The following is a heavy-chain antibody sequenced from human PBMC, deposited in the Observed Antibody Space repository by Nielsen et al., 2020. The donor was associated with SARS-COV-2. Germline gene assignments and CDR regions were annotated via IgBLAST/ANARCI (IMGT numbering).Heavy chain of an antibody. CDR2: ISYDGSNK. CDR3: AKFPAIAVAGTDY. Sequence: GGSLRLSCAASGFTFSSYAMHWVRQAPGKGLEWVAVISYDGSNKYYADSVKGRFTISRDNSKNTLYLQMNSLRAEDTAVYYCAKFPAIAVAGTDYWGQGTLVTVSS. J-gene: IGHJ4*02. D-gene: IGHD6-19*01. CDR1: GFTFSSYA. V-gene: IGHV3-30-3*02.